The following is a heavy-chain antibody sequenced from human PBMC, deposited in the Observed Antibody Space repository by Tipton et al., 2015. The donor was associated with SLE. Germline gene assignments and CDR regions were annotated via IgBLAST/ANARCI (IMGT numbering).Heavy chain of an antibody. Sequence: TLSLTCAVYGGSFSGYYWSWIRQPPGKGLEWIGEINHSGSTNYNPSLKSRVTISVDTSKNQFSLKLSSVTAADTAVYYCARLRNSSSSYFDYWGQGTLVTVSS. V-gene: IGHV4-34*01. CDR3: ARLRNSSSSYFDY. CDR2: INHSGST. J-gene: IGHJ4*02. CDR1: GGSFSGYY. D-gene: IGHD6-6*01.